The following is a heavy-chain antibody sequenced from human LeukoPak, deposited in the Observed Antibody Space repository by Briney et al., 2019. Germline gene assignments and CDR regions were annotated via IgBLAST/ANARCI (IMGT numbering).Heavy chain of an antibody. CDR3: ARVYCSSTRCPLVDY. D-gene: IGHD2-2*01. CDR2: IYSGGST. V-gene: IGHV3-66*02. CDR1: GFTVSSNY. Sequence: GGSLRLSCAASGFTVSSNYMSWVRQAPGKWLEWVSVIYSGGSTYYADSVKGRFTISRDNSKNTLYLQMNSLRAEDTAVYYCARVYCSSTRCPLVDYWGQGTLVTVSS. J-gene: IGHJ4*02.